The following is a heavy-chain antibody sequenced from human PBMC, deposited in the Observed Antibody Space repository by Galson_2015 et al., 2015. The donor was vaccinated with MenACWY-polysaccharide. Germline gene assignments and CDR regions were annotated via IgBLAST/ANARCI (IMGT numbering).Heavy chain of an antibody. CDR3: ARAVGDLDY. J-gene: IGHJ4*02. CDR1: GYTFTSSD. Sequence: SVKVSCKASGYTFTSSDINWVRQAPGQGLEWMGWMNPNSHNTGSAQKFQGRVTMTSDTSINTAYVELTSLRSDDTAVYYCARAVGDLDYWGQGTLVTVSS. CDR2: MNPNSHNT. V-gene: IGHV1-8*01. D-gene: IGHD2-21*02.